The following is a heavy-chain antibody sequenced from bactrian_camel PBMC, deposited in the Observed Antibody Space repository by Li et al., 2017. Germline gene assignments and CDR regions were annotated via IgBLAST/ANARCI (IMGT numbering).Heavy chain of an antibody. J-gene: IGHJ6*01. CDR1: GRTYEKYC. V-gene: IGHV3S55*01. CDR2: IASDGTT. D-gene: IGHD5*01. CDR3: AAGPGVGWCLDVIRTGAEPDFDY. Sequence: LVESGGGSVQVGGSLTLSCTISGRTYEKYCMGWFRQGPGKRREGVAAIASDGTTDYADSVKGRFTISKDNAKNTLYLQMNSLKPEDTAMYYCAAGPGVGWCLDVIRTGAEPDFDYWGQGTHVTVS.